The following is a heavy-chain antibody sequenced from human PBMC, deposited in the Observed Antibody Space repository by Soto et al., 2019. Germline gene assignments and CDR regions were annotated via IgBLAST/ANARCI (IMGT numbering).Heavy chain of an antibody. CDR1: GGSSSGYY. CDR3: ARGHYYDSSGYDY. CDR2: INHSGST. V-gene: IGHV4-34*01. Sequence: PSETLSLTCAVYGGSSSGYYWSWIRQPPGKGLEWIGEINHSGSTNYNPSLKSRVTISVDTSKNQFSLKLSSVTAADTAVYYCARGHYYDSSGYDYWGQGTLVTVSS. J-gene: IGHJ4*02. D-gene: IGHD3-22*01.